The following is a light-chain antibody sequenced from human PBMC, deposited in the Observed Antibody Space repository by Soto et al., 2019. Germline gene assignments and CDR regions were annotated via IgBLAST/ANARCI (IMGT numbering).Light chain of an antibody. J-gene: IGKJ1*01. V-gene: IGKV3-20*01. Sequence: EIVLTQSPGTLSLSPRERDTFSCRASQSVNDNYLAWYQHKPGQAPRLLIYGASSRAPGIPDRFSGSGSGTDLTLTISRLESEDFAIYYCQQYAASPRTFGQGTQVEVK. CDR2: GAS. CDR1: QSVNDNY. CDR3: QQYAASPRT.